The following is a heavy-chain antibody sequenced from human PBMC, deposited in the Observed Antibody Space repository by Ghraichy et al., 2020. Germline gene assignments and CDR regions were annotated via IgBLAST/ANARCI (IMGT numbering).Heavy chain of an antibody. CDR1: GGSISSYY. CDR2: IYYSGST. CDR3: ARAGGAIDPFDY. V-gene: IGHV4-59*01. J-gene: IGHJ4*02. Sequence: SETLSLTCTVSGGSISSYYWSWIRQPPGKGLEWIGYIYYSGSTNYNPSLKSRVTISVDTSKNQFSLKLSSVTAADTAVYYCARAGGAIDPFDYWGQGTLVTVSS. D-gene: IGHD3-16*02.